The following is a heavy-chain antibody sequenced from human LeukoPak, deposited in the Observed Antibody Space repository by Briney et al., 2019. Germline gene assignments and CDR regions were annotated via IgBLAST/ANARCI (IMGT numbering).Heavy chain of an antibody. J-gene: IGHJ4*02. V-gene: IGHV1-18*01. D-gene: IGHD3-9*01. Sequence: ASVKVSCKASGYTFTSYGISWVRQAPGQGLEWMGWISAYNGNTNYAQKLQGRATMTTDTSTSTAYMELSSLRSEDTAVYYCARTIDILTGYYTDAGYNYYFDYWGQGTLVTVSS. CDR2: ISAYNGNT. CDR3: ARTIDILTGYYTDAGYNYYFDY. CDR1: GYTFTSYG.